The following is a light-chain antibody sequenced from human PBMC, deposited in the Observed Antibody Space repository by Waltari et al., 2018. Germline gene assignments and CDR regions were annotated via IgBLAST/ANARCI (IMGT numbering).Light chain of an antibody. CDR1: QSVSTY. CDR2: DAS. J-gene: IGKJ5*01. CDR3: QQRTNGPPVT. Sequence: EIVLTQSPATLSLSPGESATLSCRASQSVSTYLAWYQHKPGQAPRLLIYDASNRATGIPARFSGSGSGTDFTLTISSLEPDDFAVYYCQQRTNGPPVTFGQGTRLDLK. V-gene: IGKV3-11*01.